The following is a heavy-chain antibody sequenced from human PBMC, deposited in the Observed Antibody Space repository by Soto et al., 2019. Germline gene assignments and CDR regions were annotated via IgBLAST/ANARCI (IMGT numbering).Heavy chain of an antibody. V-gene: IGHV5-51*01. J-gene: IGHJ2*01. CDR1: GYSFTTYW. CDR2: IYPGDSVT. Sequence: EVQLVQSGAEVKKPGESLKISYKGSGYSFTTYWIGWVRQMPGKGLEWMGIIYPGDSVTTYSPSFQGQVTISAASSISTAYLQWSSLQALDTAMYYCARTGTSVNIIPGQFERLGRGSLGTVSS. CDR3: ARTGTSVNIIPGQFER.